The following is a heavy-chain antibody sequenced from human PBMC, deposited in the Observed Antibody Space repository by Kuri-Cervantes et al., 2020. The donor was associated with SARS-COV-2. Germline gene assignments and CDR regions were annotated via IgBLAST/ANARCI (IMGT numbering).Heavy chain of an antibody. CDR1: GGSFSGYY. CDR3: ARPGGFLDV. D-gene: IGHD4-23*01. CDR2: INHSGST. J-gene: IGHJ6*04. V-gene: IGHV4-34*01. Sequence: LSLTCAVYGGSFSGYYWSWIRQPPGKGLEWIGEINHSGSTNYNPSLKSRVTISVDTSKNQFSLKLSSVTAADTAVYYCARPGGFLDVWGKGTTVTVSS.